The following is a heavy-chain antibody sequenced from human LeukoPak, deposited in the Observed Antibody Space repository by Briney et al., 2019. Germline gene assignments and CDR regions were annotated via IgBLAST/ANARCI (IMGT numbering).Heavy chain of an antibody. CDR1: GFTFSSYG. CDR3: AKDQGSGWYVVDV. Sequence: GGSLRLSCAASGFTFSSYGMHWVRQAPGKGLEWVAVISYDGSNKYYADSVKGRFTISRDNSKNTLYLQMNSLRAEDTAVYYCAKDQGSGWYVVDVCGQGTTVTVSS. CDR2: ISYDGSNK. D-gene: IGHD6-19*01. V-gene: IGHV3-30*18. J-gene: IGHJ6*02.